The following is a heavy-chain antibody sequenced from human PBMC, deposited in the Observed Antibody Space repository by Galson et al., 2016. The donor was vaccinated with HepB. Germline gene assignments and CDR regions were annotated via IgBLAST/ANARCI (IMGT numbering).Heavy chain of an antibody. Sequence: SVKVSCKASGYTFTSYYMHWVRQAPGQGLEWMGIINPSGGSTSYAQKFQGRVTMTRDTSTSTVYMELSSLRSEDTAVYYCARGEWGYGDSYYFDYWGQGTLVTVSS. D-gene: IGHD4-17*01. CDR3: ARGEWGYGDSYYFDY. V-gene: IGHV1-46*01. CDR1: GYTFTSYY. CDR2: INPSGGST. J-gene: IGHJ4*02.